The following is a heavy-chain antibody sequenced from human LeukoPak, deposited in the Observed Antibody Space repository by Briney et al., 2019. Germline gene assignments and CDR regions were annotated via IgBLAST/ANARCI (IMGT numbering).Heavy chain of an antibody. CDR1: GGSISSCSYY. V-gene: IGHV4-61*02. J-gene: IGHJ4*02. D-gene: IGHD2-21*01. CDR2: SYTSWIT. CDR3: PIHSAMGSHDY. Sequence: SQTLSLTCTVSGGSISSCSYYCSWIRQPAGKGLEWFGRSYTSWITNYNPSLKSRVPIPVHTSKTQFPLKLSSVTAADPAVYYRPIHSAMGSHDYWGQGTLVSVSS.